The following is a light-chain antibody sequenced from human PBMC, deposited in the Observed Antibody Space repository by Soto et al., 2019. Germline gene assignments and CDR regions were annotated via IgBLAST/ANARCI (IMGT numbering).Light chain of an antibody. V-gene: IGKV1-5*01. Sequence: DIQMTQSPSTLSASVGDRVTITCRASQSVTNWLAWYQQKPGKATNLLIYDASRLQSGIPSRFSGSGSGTEFTLTISSLQPDDLATYYCQQYTAYPYTFGRGTKLEIK. CDR2: DAS. J-gene: IGKJ2*01. CDR3: QQYTAYPYT. CDR1: QSVTNW.